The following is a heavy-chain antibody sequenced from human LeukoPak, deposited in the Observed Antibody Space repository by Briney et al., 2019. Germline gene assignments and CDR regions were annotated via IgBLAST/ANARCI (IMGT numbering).Heavy chain of an antibody. Sequence: PSETVSLTCTVSGGSISSYYWSWIRQPPGKGLEWIGYIYYSGSTNYNPSLKSRVTISVDTSKNQFSLKLSSVTAADTAVYYCARSGIRFYWFDPWGQGTLVTVSS. V-gene: IGHV4-59*01. D-gene: IGHD3-3*02. CDR1: GGSISSYY. J-gene: IGHJ5*02. CDR2: IYYSGST. CDR3: ARSGIRFYWFDP.